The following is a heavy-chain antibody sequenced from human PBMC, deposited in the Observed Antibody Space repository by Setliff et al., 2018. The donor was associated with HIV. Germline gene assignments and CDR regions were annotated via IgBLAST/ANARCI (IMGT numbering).Heavy chain of an antibody. J-gene: IGHJ5*01. CDR2: VYYSGIT. V-gene: IGHV4-39*01. D-gene: IGHD3-3*01. CDR3: VRHVWSDDFLVPGWFDS. Sequence: PSETLSLTCTVSGGSIIDSRCFWGWIRQPPGKGLEWIGSVYYSGITYYSSSLKSRVTVSVDTSRIQFSLKLTSVTAADTAVYKCVRHVWSDDFLVPGWFDSWSQGTLVTVSS. CDR1: GGSIIDSRCF.